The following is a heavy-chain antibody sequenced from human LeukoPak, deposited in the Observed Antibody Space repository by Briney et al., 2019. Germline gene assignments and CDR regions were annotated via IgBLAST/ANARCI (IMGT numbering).Heavy chain of an antibody. Sequence: SQTLSLTCTVPGDSISNYFWSWIRQPPGKGLEWIGYMPNGVHNNYKPSLKSRVTISGDTYNNQISLKLTSVTAADTAVYYCTATVKRDYGNTNLDYWGQGTLVTVSS. CDR2: MPNGVHN. D-gene: IGHD4/OR15-4a*01. CDR1: GDSISNYF. J-gene: IGHJ4*02. CDR3: TATVKRDYGNTNLDY. V-gene: IGHV4-59*01.